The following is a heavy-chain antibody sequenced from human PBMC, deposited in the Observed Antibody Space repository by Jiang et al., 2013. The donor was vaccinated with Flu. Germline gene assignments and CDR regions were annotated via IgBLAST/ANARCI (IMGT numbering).Heavy chain of an antibody. CDR3: ARGSYDYVLDNWFDP. CDR2: ISAYNGNT. J-gene: IGHJ5*02. D-gene: IGHD3-16*01. V-gene: IGHV1-18*01. CDR1: GYTFTSYS. Sequence: SGAEVKKPGASVKVSCKASGYTFTSYSMHWVRQAPGQGLEWMGWISAYNGNTNYAQKLQGRVTMTTDTSTSTAYMELRSLRSDDTAVYYCARGSYDYVLDNWFDPWGQGTLVTVSS.